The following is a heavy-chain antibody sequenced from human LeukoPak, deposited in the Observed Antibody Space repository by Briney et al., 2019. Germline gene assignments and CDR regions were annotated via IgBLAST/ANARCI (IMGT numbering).Heavy chain of an antibody. CDR2: INTIGTTI. CDR1: GFTFSNYY. V-gene: IGHV3-11*01. D-gene: IGHD2/OR15-2a*01. Sequence: GGSLRLSCAASGFTFSNYYMSWIRQAPGKGLEWVSYINTIGTTIYYADSLKGRFTISRDNAKNSLSLQMDSLRAEDTAVYYCARGDFGRYAFDFWAKGQWSPSLQ. J-gene: IGHJ3*01. CDR3: ARGDFGRYAFDF.